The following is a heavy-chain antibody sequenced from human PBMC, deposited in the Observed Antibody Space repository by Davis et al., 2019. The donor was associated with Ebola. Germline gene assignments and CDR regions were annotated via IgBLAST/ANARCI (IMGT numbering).Heavy chain of an antibody. CDR3: AREGFWSGYHNYYYYYGMDV. CDR2: IKQDGSEK. Sequence: GGSLRLSCAASGFTFSSYWMSWVRQAPGKGLEWVANIKQDGSEKYYVDSVKGRFTISRDNAKNSLYLQMNSLRAEDTAVYYCAREGFWSGYHNYYYYYGMDVWGQGTTVTVSS. CDR1: GFTFSSYW. J-gene: IGHJ6*02. D-gene: IGHD3-3*01. V-gene: IGHV3-7*03.